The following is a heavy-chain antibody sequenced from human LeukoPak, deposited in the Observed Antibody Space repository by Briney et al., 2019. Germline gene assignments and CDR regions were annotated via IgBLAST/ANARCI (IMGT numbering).Heavy chain of an antibody. CDR3: ARDVATTGWYTFDY. CDR2: TYYRSKWYP. J-gene: IGHJ4*02. CDR1: EASVPRTNGA. Sequence: SQTLSVTCAISEASVPRTNGAWSWLRPSPSIGLEWLGRTYYRSKWYPEYAVSVKGRITISPDTSNNQFSLQLSSVTPEDTAVYYCARDVATTGWYTFDYWGQGTLVTVSA. V-gene: IGHV6-1*01. D-gene: IGHD6-19*01.